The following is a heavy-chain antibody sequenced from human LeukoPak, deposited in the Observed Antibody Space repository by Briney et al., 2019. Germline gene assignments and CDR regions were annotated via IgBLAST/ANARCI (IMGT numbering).Heavy chain of an antibody. V-gene: IGHV3-7*01. D-gene: IGHD2-15*01. CDR3: ARDHVVDGLVLDY. CDR1: GFTFRSHW. J-gene: IGHJ4*02. Sequence: AGGSLRLSCAAAGFTFRSHWMSWIRQAPGKGLEWVANINQDGSDKYYVDSVKGRFTISRDNAKNSLYLQMDSLRAEDTAVYYCARDHVVDGLVLDYWGQGALVTVSS. CDR2: INQDGSDK.